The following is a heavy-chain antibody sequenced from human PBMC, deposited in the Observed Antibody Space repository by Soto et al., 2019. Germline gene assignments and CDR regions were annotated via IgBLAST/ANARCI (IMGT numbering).Heavy chain of an antibody. CDR2: IKTDGSST. Sequence: EVQLVESGGGLVQPGGSLRLSCAASGFSFSSYWIHWVRQAPGKGLVWVSRIKTDGSSTDYADSVKGRFTISRDNAKNTLYLQMNSLSAEDTAVYHCAKREGNTYGLFHWGQGTLVPVSS. V-gene: IGHV3-74*01. J-gene: IGHJ4*02. CDR1: GFSFSSYW. D-gene: IGHD5-18*01. CDR3: AKREGNTYGLFH.